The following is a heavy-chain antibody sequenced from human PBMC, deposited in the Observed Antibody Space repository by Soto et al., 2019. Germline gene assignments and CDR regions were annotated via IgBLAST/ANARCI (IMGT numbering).Heavy chain of an antibody. J-gene: IGHJ6*03. CDR2: ISSSSSTI. CDR3: ARVGAMTPLYSSSYSAYMDV. Sequence: EVQLVESGGGLVQPGGSLRLSCAASGFTFSSYSMNWVRQAPGKGLEWVSYISSSSSTIYYADSVKGRFTISRDNAKNSLYLQMNSLRGEDTAVYYCARVGAMTPLYSSSYSAYMDVWGKGTTVTVSS. D-gene: IGHD6-6*01. V-gene: IGHV3-48*01. CDR1: GFTFSSYS.